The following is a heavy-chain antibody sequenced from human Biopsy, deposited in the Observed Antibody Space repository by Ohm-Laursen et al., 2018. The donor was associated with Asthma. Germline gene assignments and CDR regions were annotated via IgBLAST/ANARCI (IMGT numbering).Heavy chain of an antibody. D-gene: IGHD1-26*01. J-gene: IGHJ4*02. CDR1: GFSLSTSGGG. CDR3: VHTLVGLKAFDF. V-gene: IGHV2-5*02. Sequence: TQTLTLTCTFSGFSLSTSGGGVGWIRQPPGKALEWLGNIYWDDDKRYSPSLQSRLTITRDTPKDLVVLTMTNMGPVDTGTYYCVHTLVGLKAFDFWGQGTLVTVSS. CDR2: IYWDDDK.